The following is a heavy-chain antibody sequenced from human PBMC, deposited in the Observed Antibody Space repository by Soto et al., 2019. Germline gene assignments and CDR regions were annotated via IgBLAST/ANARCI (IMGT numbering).Heavy chain of an antibody. D-gene: IGHD2-15*01. CDR1: GYIFINYY. Sequence: ASVKVSCKASGYIFINYYIHWVRQAPGQGLEWIGIINPNGGSTYYVDSVKGRFTISRDNSKNTLYLQMNSLRAEDTAVYYCARGVVVAAAADYWGLGTLVTVSS. V-gene: IGHV1-46*04. CDR3: ARGVVVAAAADY. J-gene: IGHJ4*02. CDR2: INPNGGST.